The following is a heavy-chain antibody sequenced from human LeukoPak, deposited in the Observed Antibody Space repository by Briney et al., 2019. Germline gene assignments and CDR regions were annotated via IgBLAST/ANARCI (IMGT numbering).Heavy chain of an antibody. CDR1: GFIFSGTH. J-gene: IGHJ5*02. Sequence: GGSLRLPCAASGFIFSGTHMSWVRQAPGEGLEGVAAMYTGGTTYYTDAVTGRFTVSRDTSRNILFLHMDSLRAEDTAVYYCAKDEVTSGGGLASWGQGTLVIVSS. D-gene: IGHD2-21*02. CDR2: MYTGGTT. V-gene: IGHV3-53*01. CDR3: AKDEVTSGGGLAS.